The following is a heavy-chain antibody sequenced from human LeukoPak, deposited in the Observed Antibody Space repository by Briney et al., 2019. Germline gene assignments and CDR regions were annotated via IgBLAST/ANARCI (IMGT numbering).Heavy chain of an antibody. CDR3: ARTSFRVGLGSPERY. V-gene: IGHV1-18*01. D-gene: IGHD1-26*01. J-gene: IGHJ4*02. Sequence: GASVKVSCKASGFTFTNYGISWVRQAPGQGLEWMGRISPYTGTTDYAQKFQGRVSMTTGSSTSTAYMELRSLRSDDTGVYYCARTSFRVGLGSPERYWGQGTLVTVSS. CDR2: ISPYTGTT. CDR1: GFTFTNYG.